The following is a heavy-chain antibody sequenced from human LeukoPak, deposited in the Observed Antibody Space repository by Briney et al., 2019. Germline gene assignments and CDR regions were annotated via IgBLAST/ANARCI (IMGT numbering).Heavy chain of an antibody. V-gene: IGHV3-74*01. CDR1: GFTFSSYW. Sequence: GGSLRLSCAASGFTFSSYWMHWVRQAPGKGLVWVSRINSDGSSTSYADSVKGRFTISRDNAKNTLYLQMNSLRAEDTAVYYCARSRYYDFWSGYGYYYYGMDVWGQGTTVTVSS. J-gene: IGHJ6*02. D-gene: IGHD3-3*01. CDR2: INSDGSST. CDR3: ARSRYYDFWSGYGYYYYGMDV.